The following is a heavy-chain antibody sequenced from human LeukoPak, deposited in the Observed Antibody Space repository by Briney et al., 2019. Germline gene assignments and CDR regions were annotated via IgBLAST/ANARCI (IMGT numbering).Heavy chain of an antibody. CDR1: GGTFSSYA. J-gene: IGHJ2*01. CDR3: ARDPRDPGWYFDL. V-gene: IGHV1-69*13. CDR2: IIPIFGTA. Sequence: SVKVSCKASGGTFSSYAISWVRQAPGQGLEWMGGIIPIFGTANYAQKFQGRVTITADESTSTAYMELSSLRPEDTAVYYCARDPRDPGWYFDLWGRGTLVTVSS.